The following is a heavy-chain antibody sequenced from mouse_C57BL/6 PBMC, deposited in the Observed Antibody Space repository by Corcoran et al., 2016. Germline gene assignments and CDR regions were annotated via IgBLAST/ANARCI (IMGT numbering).Heavy chain of an antibody. D-gene: IGHD2-14*01. CDR1: GYAFSSYW. J-gene: IGHJ1*03. V-gene: IGHV1-80*01. CDR2: IYPGDGDT. CDR3: AREEVRRKFAD. Sequence: QVQLQQSGAELVKPGASVKIPCKASGYAFSSYWMNWVKQRRGKGLEWIGQIYPGDGDTNYNGKFKGKATLTADKSSSTAYMQLSSLASEDSAVDFWAREEVRRKFADWGKGTTVTVSS.